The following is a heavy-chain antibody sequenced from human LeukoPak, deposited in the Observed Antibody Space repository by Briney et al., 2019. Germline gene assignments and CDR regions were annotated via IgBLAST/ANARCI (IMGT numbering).Heavy chain of an antibody. CDR1: GGSISSSSYY. CDR3: ARWYDYGDHGNAFDI. CDR2: IYYSGST. D-gene: IGHD4-17*01. V-gene: IGHV4-39*07. J-gene: IGHJ3*02. Sequence: KPSETLSLTCTVSGGSISSSSYYWGWIRQPPGKGLEWIGSIYYSGSTYYNPSLKSRVTISVDTSKNQFSLKLSSVTAADTAVYYCARWYDYGDHGNAFDIWGQGTMVTVSS.